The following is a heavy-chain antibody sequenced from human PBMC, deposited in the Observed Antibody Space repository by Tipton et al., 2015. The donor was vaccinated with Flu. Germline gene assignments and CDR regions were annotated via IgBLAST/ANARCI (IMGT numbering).Heavy chain of an antibody. CDR1: GGSISSSSYY. CDR3: ARDRLLWFGDRYGMDV. D-gene: IGHD3-10*01. J-gene: IGHJ6*02. V-gene: IGHV4-39*07. Sequence: LSLTCTVSGGSISSSSYYWGWIRQPPGKGLEWIGSIYYSGSTYFNPSLKSRVTISVDTSKNQFSLKLSSVTAADTAVYYCARDRLLWFGDRYGMDVWGQGTTVTVSS. CDR2: IYYSGST.